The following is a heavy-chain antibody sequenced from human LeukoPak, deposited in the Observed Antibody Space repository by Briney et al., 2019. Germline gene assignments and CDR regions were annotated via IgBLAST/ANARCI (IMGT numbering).Heavy chain of an antibody. V-gene: IGHV4-30-4*01. CDR3: ARRRSYCSGGSCYTVFDY. D-gene: IGHD2-15*01. Sequence: PSETLSLTCTVSGGSFNSGGYYWSWIRQHPGKGLEWIGYIYHSGSTNYNPSLKSRISISVDRSKNQFSLKLSSVTAADTAVYYCARRRSYCSGGSCYTVFDYWGQGTLVTVSS. CDR1: GGSFNSGGYY. J-gene: IGHJ4*02. CDR2: IYHSGST.